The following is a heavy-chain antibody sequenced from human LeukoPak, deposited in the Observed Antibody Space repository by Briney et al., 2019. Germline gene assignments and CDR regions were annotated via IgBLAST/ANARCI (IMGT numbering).Heavy chain of an antibody. V-gene: IGHV5-51*01. CDR1: GYSFSSYW. D-gene: IGHD2-15*01. J-gene: IGHJ4*02. CDR2: IYADDSDT. CDR3: ARHRKDIGFDS. Sequence: GESLKISCKGSGYSFSSYWIGWVRQMPGKGLEWMSIIYADDSDTRYSPSLQGQVTTAAHKSISTAYLQWSSLKASDTAMYYCARHRKDIGFDSWGQGTLVTVSS.